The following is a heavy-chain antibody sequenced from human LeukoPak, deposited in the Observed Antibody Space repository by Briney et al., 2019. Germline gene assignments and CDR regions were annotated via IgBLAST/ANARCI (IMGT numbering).Heavy chain of an antibody. V-gene: IGHV1-3*01. Sequence: EASVKVSCKASGYTFTSYAMHWVRQAPGQRLEWMGWINAGNGNTKYSQKFQGRVTITRDTSASTAYMELSTLRSEDTAVYYCAREGELYALDYWGQGTLVTVSS. CDR3: AREGELYALDY. CDR1: GYTFTSYA. CDR2: INAGNGNT. D-gene: IGHD3-16*01. J-gene: IGHJ4*02.